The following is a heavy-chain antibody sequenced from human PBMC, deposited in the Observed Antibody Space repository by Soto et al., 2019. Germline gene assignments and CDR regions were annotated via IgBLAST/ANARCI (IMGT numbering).Heavy chain of an antibody. CDR3: ARGLDYGDYVFSFDY. V-gene: IGHV4-34*01. D-gene: IGHD4-17*01. J-gene: IGHJ4*02. Sequence: SETLSLTCAVYGGSFSGYYWSWIRQPPGKGLEWIGEINHSGSTNYSPSLKSRVTISVDTSKNQFSLKLSSVTAADTAVYYCARGLDYGDYVFSFDYWGQGTLVTVSS. CDR1: GGSFSGYY. CDR2: INHSGST.